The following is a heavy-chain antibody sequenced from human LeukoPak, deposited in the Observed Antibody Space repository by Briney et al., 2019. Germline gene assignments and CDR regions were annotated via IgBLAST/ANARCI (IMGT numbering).Heavy chain of an antibody. CDR3: ATAGYSGYEPFDY. V-gene: IGHV1-69*06. CDR2: IIPIFGTA. D-gene: IGHD5-12*01. Sequence: ASVKVSCKASGGTFSSYAISWVRQAPGQGLEWMGGIIPIFGTANYAQKFQGRVTMTEDTSTDTAYMELSSLRSEGTAVYYCATAGYSGYEPFDYWGQGTLVTVSS. CDR1: GGTFSSYA. J-gene: IGHJ4*02.